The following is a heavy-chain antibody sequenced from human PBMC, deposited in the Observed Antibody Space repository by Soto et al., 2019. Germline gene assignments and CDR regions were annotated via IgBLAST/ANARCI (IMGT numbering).Heavy chain of an antibody. CDR1: GYTFTNYW. D-gene: IGHD5-12*01. J-gene: IGHJ4*02. CDR3: ATSTVSYVDIVSSTTRGYFDH. V-gene: IGHV5-51*01. CDR2: IYPGDSDT. Sequence: PGESLKISCKGSGYTFTNYWIGWVRQMPGKGLEWMAIIYPGDSDTRYSPSFEGQVTLSVDRSISTAYLQWSSLKASDTAIYYCATSTVSYVDIVSSTTRGYFDHWGQGTLVTVSS.